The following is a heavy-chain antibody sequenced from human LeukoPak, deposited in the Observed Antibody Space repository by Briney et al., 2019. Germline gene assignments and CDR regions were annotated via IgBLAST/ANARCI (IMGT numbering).Heavy chain of an antibody. J-gene: IGHJ4*02. Sequence: SETLSLTCAVYVGSFSGYYWSWIRQPPGKGLEWIGEINHSGSTNYNPSLKSRVTISVDTSKNQFSLKLSSVTAADTAVYYCARGGGIQLWLRGFDYWGQGTLVTVSS. CDR1: VGSFSGYY. CDR2: INHSGST. CDR3: ARGGGIQLWLRGFDY. V-gene: IGHV4-34*01. D-gene: IGHD5-18*01.